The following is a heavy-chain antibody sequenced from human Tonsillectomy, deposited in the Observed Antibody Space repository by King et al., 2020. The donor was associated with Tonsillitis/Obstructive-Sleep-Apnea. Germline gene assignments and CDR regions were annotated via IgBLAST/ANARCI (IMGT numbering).Heavy chain of an antibody. D-gene: IGHD2-2*02. CDR3: ARYCSSTNCYKGGFDP. J-gene: IGHJ5*02. CDR1: VGSISSGGYY. V-gene: IGHV4-31*01. Sequence: QLQESGPGLVKPSQTLSLTCTVSVGSISSGGYYWSWIRQHPGKGLEWIGYIYYSGSTYYNPSLKSLVTISVDTSKNQFSLKLSSVTVADTAVYYCARYCSSTNCYKGGFDPWGQGTLVTVSS. CDR2: IYYSGST.